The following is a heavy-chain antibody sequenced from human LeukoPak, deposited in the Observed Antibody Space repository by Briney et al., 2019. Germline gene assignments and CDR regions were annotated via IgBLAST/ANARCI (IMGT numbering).Heavy chain of an antibody. CDR3: ARTGQWLVSDY. Sequence: ASVKVSCKASGGTFSSYAISWVRQAPGQGLEWMGWINPNSGGTNYAQKFQGRVTMTRDTSISTAYMELSRLRSDDTAVYYCARTGQWLVSDYWGQGTLVTVSS. V-gene: IGHV1-2*02. J-gene: IGHJ4*02. D-gene: IGHD6-19*01. CDR2: INPNSGGT. CDR1: GGTFSSYA.